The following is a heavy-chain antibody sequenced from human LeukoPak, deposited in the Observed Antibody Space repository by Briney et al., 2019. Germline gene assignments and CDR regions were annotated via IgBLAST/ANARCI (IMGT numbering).Heavy chain of an antibody. Sequence: SETLSLTCAVYGGSFSGYYWSWIRQPPGKGLEWIGEINHSGSTNYNPSLKSRVTISVDTSKNQFSLKLSSVTAADTAVYYCARGRPLRYFDWSVKTLYYFDYWGQGTLVTVSS. CDR2: INHSGST. D-gene: IGHD3-9*01. J-gene: IGHJ4*02. CDR3: ARGRPLRYFDWSVKTLYYFDY. V-gene: IGHV4-34*01. CDR1: GGSFSGYY.